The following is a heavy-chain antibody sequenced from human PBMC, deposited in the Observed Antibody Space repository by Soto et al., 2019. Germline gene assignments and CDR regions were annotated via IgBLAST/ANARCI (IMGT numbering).Heavy chain of an antibody. D-gene: IGHD6-13*01. Sequence: QVQLVQSGAEVKKPGASVKVSCKASGYTFTSYAMHWVRQAPGQRLEWMGWINAGNGNTKYSQKFKGRVTITRDTSASTAYMELSSLRSEDTAVYYCARDEQSSSWYWGELGDYWGQGALVTVSS. CDR3: ARDEQSSSWYWGELGDY. J-gene: IGHJ4*02. CDR1: GYTFTSYA. V-gene: IGHV1-3*01. CDR2: INAGNGNT.